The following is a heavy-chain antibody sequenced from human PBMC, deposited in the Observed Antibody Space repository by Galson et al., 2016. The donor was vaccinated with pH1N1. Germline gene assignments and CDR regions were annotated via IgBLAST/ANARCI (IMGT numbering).Heavy chain of an antibody. V-gene: IGHV4-59*02. J-gene: IGHJ4*02. Sequence: ETLSLTCTVSGGSASNNYYSWIRQSPGKGLEWIAYIYYNGNTKSNPSLKSRVTISLDTSKNQVSLYLTSATAADTAIYYCAKEGASRLAGYFESWGQGALVTVSS. D-gene: IGHD1-26*01. CDR1: GGSASNNY. CDR3: AKEGASRLAGYFES. CDR2: IYYNGNT.